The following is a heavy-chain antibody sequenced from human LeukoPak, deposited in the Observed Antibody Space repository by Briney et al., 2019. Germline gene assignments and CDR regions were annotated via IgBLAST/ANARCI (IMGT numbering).Heavy chain of an antibody. CDR1: GGSISSSSYY. CDR2: INHSGST. D-gene: IGHD2-21*02. J-gene: IGHJ3*02. V-gene: IGHV4-39*07. Sequence: SETLSLTCTVSGGSISSSSYYWGWIRQPPGKGLEWIGEINHSGSTNYNPSLKSRVTISVDTSKNQFSLKLSSVTAADTAVYYCARGPYSNIVVVTANAFDIWGQGTMVTVSS. CDR3: ARGPYSNIVVVTANAFDI.